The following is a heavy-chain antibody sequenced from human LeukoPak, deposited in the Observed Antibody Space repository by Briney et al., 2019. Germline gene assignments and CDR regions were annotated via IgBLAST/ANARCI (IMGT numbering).Heavy chain of an antibody. Sequence: GGSLRLSCAASGFTVSSNYMSWVRQAPGKGLEWVSVIYSGGSTYYADSVKGRFTISRDNSKNTLYLQMNSLRAEDTAVYYCARDVISGYYDSSGYYSAWGQGTLVTVSS. V-gene: IGHV3-53*01. CDR3: ARDVISGYYDSSGYYSA. J-gene: IGHJ4*02. D-gene: IGHD3-22*01. CDR2: IYSGGST. CDR1: GFTVSSNY.